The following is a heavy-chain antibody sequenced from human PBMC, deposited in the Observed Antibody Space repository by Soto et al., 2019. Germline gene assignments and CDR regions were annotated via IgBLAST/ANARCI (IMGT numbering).Heavy chain of an antibody. Sequence: QVQLVQSGTEVKKPGSSVKVSCKASGDTFSFYTINWVRQAPGLGLEWVGRINPIVSMSNYAQKFQGRVPMTAEKSTSTAYMELRSLRSDDTAMYFCAASYGSGYRAFDYWGQGALVIVSS. V-gene: IGHV1-69*02. CDR1: GDTFSFYT. CDR3: AASYGSGYRAFDY. CDR2: INPIVSMS. J-gene: IGHJ4*02. D-gene: IGHD3-10*01.